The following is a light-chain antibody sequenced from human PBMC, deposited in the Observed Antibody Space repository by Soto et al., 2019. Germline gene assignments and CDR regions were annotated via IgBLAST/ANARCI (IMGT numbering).Light chain of an antibody. CDR1: SYNIGNNY. J-gene: IGLJ3*02. CDR3: AAWDDSLSGGV. Sequence: QSVLTQPPSASGTPGQRVTISCSGSSYNIGNNYVYWHQQFPGTAPRLLIYRNNQRPSGVPDRFSGSKSGTSASLAISGLRSEDEADYYCAAWDDSLSGGVFGGGTKLTVL. CDR2: RNN. V-gene: IGLV1-47*01.